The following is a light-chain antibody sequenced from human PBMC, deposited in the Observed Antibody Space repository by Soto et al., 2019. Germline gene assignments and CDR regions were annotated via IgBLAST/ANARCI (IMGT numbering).Light chain of an antibody. CDR2: GAS. CDR3: QQYGSSLIT. V-gene: IGKV3-20*01. CDR1: QSVSSSY. Sequence: PGERATLSCRASQSVSSSYLAWYQQKPGQAPRLLIYGASTRATGIPDRFSASGSGTDFTLTISGLEPEDFAVYYCQQYGSSLITFGQGTRLEIK. J-gene: IGKJ5*01.